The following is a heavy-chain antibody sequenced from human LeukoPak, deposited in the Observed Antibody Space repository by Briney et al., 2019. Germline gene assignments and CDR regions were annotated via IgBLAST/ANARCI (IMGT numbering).Heavy chain of an antibody. Sequence: SETLSLTCTVSGGSISSGSYYWSWIRQPAGKGLEWIGRIYTSGSTNYNPSLKSRVTISVDTSKNQFSLKLSSVTAADTAVYYCARDPPTPPDSWGTYYYYMDVWGKGTTVTVSS. V-gene: IGHV4-61*02. J-gene: IGHJ6*03. CDR3: ARDPPTPPDSWGTYYYYMDV. CDR2: IYTSGST. D-gene: IGHD2-15*01. CDR1: GGSISSGSYY.